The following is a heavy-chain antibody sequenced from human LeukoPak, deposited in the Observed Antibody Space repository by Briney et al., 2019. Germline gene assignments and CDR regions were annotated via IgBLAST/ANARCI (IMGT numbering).Heavy chain of an antibody. CDR3: ARDRYRQGAMDTN. Sequence: PGGSLRLSCAASGFTFSSYAMSWVRQAPGKGLEWVSAIWNSGGSTYYADSVKGRFTISRDNSKNTLYLQMNSLRADDTAVYYCARDRYRQGAMDTNWGQGTLVTVSS. V-gene: IGHV3-23*01. D-gene: IGHD1-26*01. J-gene: IGHJ4*02. CDR1: GFTFSSYA. CDR2: IWNSGGST.